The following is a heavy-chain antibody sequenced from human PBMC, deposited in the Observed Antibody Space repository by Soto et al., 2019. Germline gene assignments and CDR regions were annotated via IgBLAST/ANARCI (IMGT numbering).Heavy chain of an antibody. CDR1: GGSFSGYY. CDR3: ARGVALPRGGVPAAFYSYYSYRDV. D-gene: IGHD2-2*01. J-gene: IGHJ6*03. Sequence: PSETLSLTCAVYGGSFSGYYWSWIRQPPGKGLEWIGEINHSGSTNYNPSLKSRVTISVDTSKNQFSLKLSSVTAADTAVYYRARGVALPRGGVPAAFYSYYSYRDVWGKGTTVTVPS. V-gene: IGHV4-34*01. CDR2: INHSGST.